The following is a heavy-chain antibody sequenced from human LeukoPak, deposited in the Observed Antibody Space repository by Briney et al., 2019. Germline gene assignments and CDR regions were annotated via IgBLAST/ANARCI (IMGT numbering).Heavy chain of an antibody. CDR2: IKSKTDGGTT. J-gene: IGHJ2*01. Sequence: GGSLRLSCAASGFTFSNAWMSWVRQAPGKGLEWVGRIKSKTDGGTTDYAAPVKGRFTISRDDSKNTLYLQMNSLKTEDTAVYYCTTLSQWLVMLGAYYWYFDLWGRGTLVTVSS. V-gene: IGHV3-15*01. CDR1: GFTFSNAW. CDR3: TTLSQWLVMLGAYYWYFDL. D-gene: IGHD6-19*01.